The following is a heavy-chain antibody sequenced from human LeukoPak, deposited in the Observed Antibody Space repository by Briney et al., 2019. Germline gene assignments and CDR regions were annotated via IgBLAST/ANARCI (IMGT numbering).Heavy chain of an antibody. J-gene: IGHJ4*02. Sequence: PSETLSLTCAVYGGSFSGYYWSWIRQPPGKGLEWIGYIYYSGSTNYNPSLKSRVTISVDTSKNQFSLKLSSVTAADTAVYYCARGVPYYDFWSPHYPYYFDYWGQGTLVTVSS. V-gene: IGHV4-59*01. D-gene: IGHD3-3*01. CDR3: ARGVPYYDFWSPHYPYYFDY. CDR2: IYYSGST. CDR1: GGSFSGYY.